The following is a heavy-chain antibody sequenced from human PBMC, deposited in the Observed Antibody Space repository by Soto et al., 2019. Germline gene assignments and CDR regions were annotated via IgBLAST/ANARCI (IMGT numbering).Heavy chain of an antibody. CDR3: ARDRGPNEFWIGYPTGWFDP. J-gene: IGHJ5*02. V-gene: IGHV3-30-3*01. Sequence: QAQLGESGGGVVQPGRSLRLSCAASGFTFARSVMHWVRQAPGKGLEWVAVISYDGDNKYYADSVKGRFTISRDNSENTLYLQMNSLSVEDTAVYYCARDRGPNEFWIGYPTGWFDPWGQGTLVTVSS. D-gene: IGHD3-3*01. CDR2: ISYDGDNK. CDR1: GFTFARSV.